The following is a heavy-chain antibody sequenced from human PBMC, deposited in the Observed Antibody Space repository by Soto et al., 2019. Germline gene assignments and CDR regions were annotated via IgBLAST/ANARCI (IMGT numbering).Heavy chain of an antibody. CDR1: GYTFTSYG. V-gene: IGHV1-18*01. Sequence: QVQLVQSGAEVKKPGATVKVSCKASGYTFTSYGISWGRQAPGEGLEWMGWISAYNGNTNYGQNLQARITMTTDTSTSTAYMELRSLRSDDTAVYYCARVPGHIWFGELRSYYYYMDVWGKGTTVTVSS. D-gene: IGHD3-10*01. J-gene: IGHJ6*03. CDR3: ARVPGHIWFGELRSYYYYMDV. CDR2: ISAYNGNT.